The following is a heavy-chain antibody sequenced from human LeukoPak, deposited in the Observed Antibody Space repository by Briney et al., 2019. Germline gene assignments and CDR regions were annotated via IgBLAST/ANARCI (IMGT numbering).Heavy chain of an antibody. CDR1: GNYW. Sequence: PGGSLRLSCAASGNYWMHWVRQAPGKGLVWVSHINSDGSWTSYADPVKGRFTISKDNAKNTVYLQMNSLRAVDTAVYYCVSFYETYWGRGTLVTVSS. V-gene: IGHV3-74*01. CDR3: VSFYETY. J-gene: IGHJ4*02. CDR2: INSDGSWT. D-gene: IGHD2/OR15-2a*01.